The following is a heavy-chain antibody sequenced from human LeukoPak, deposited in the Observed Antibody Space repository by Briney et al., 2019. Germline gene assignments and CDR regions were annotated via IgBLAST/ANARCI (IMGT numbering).Heavy chain of an antibody. J-gene: IGHJ4*02. CDR2: IRSKANSYAT. D-gene: IGHD2-2*01. V-gene: IGHV3-73*01. Sequence: PGGSLRLSCAASGFTFSGSAMHWVRQASGKGLEWVGRIRSKANSYATAYAASVKGRFTISRDDSKNTLYLQMNSLRTEDTAVYYCARGFCSSSSCYQGPFDFWGQGTLVTVSS. CDR3: ARGFCSSSSCYQGPFDF. CDR1: GFTFSGSA.